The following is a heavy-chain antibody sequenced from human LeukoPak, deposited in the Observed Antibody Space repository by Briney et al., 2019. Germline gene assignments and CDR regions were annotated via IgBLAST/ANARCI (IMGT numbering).Heavy chain of an antibody. V-gene: IGHV1-2*02. J-gene: IGHJ4*02. CDR2: INPNSGGT. CDR1: GGTFSSYA. Sequence: ASVKVSCKASGGTFSSYAISWVRQAPGQGLEWMGWINPNSGGTNYAQKFQGRVTMTRDTSISTAYMELSRLRSDDTAVYYCATSPTDYWGQGTLVTVSS. CDR3: ATSPTDY.